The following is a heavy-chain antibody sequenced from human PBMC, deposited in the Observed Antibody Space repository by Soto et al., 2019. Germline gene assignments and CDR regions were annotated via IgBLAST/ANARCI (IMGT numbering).Heavy chain of an antibody. Sequence: KASETLSLTCTVSGGSISSYYWSWIRQPPGKGLEWIGYIYYSGSTNYNPSLKSRVTISVDTSKNQFSLKLSSVTAADTAVYYCARTPTSSGYYDYWGQGTLVTVSS. V-gene: IGHV4-59*01. D-gene: IGHD3-22*01. CDR3: ARTPTSSGYYDY. J-gene: IGHJ4*02. CDR1: GGSISSYY. CDR2: IYYSGST.